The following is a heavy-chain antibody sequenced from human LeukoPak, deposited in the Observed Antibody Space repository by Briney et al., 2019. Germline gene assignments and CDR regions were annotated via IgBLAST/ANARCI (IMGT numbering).Heavy chain of an antibody. V-gene: IGHV3-74*01. CDR2: ISPTGSTT. D-gene: IGHD6-6*01. Sequence: GGSLRLSCTASGFSFSGHWMHWARQLPGKGLVWVSRISPTGSTTSYADSVKGRFTVSRDNAKNTLYLQVNNLRAEDTAVYYCARGPNSNWSGPDFWGQGTLLTVSS. CDR3: ARGPNSNWSGPDF. CDR1: GFSFSGHW. J-gene: IGHJ4*02.